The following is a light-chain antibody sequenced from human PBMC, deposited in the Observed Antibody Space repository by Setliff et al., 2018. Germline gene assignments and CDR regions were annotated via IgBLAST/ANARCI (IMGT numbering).Light chain of an antibody. J-gene: IGLJ2*01. V-gene: IGLV2-14*03. CDR2: DVN. CDR3: SSYTSSSVLI. CDR1: SSDVGGYNY. Sequence: QSALTQPAPVSGSPGQSITISCTGTSSDVGGYNYVSWYQHHPGKPPKFLIFDVNKRPSGVSNRFSGSKSGNTASLTISGLQAEDEADYYCSSYTSSSVLIFGGGTKVTVL.